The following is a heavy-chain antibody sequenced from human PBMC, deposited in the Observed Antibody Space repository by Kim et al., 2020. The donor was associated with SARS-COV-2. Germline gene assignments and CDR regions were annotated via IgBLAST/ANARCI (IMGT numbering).Heavy chain of an antibody. CDR3: ARMQADFWSGYDGGRYFDL. J-gene: IGHJ2*01. D-gene: IGHD3-3*01. V-gene: IGHV4-39*01. CDR1: GTSIISNNYY. Sequence: SETLSLTCIVSGTSIISNNYYWGWVRQPPGKGLEWIANIYYSGSTYFNPSLKSRVTISVDTSNNQLSLKLSSVTAADTAVFYCARMQADFWSGYDGGRYFDLWGRGTLVTVSS. CDR2: IYYSGST.